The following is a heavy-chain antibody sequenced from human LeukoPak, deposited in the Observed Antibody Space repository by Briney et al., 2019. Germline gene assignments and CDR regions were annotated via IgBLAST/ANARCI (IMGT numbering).Heavy chain of an antibody. CDR3: ARRRYSGSSQHFDY. CDR1: GFTFSSSW. V-gene: IGHV3-7*01. J-gene: IGHJ4*02. D-gene: IGHD1-26*01. CDR2: IKQDGSEK. Sequence: PGGSLRLSCVASGFTFSSSWMTWVRQAPGKGLEWVANIKQDGSEKYYVDSVKGRFTISRDNAKNSLYLQMDSLRAEDTAVYYCARRRYSGSSQHFDYWGQGTLVTVSS.